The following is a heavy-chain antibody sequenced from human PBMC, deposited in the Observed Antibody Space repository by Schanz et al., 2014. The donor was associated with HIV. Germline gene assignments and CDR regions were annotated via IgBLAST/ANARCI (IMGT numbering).Heavy chain of an antibody. CDR3: AKDRNQYDSRYIGKGNYYYYYGMDV. CDR1: GFTFSNYG. V-gene: IGHV3-30*18. Sequence: QVQLVESGGGVVQPGRSLKLSCAASGFTFSNYGMHWVRQAPGKGLEWLAVISYDGRNKKFANSVKGQFTISRDNSKNTVYLQAKSLRPEDTAVYYCAKDRNQYDSRYIGKGNYYYYYGMDVWGQGTTVTVSS. D-gene: IGHD3-22*01. J-gene: IGHJ6*02. CDR2: ISYDGRNK.